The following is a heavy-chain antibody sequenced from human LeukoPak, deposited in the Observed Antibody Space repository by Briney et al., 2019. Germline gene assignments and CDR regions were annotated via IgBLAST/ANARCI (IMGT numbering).Heavy chain of an antibody. CDR1: GYSISSGYY. D-gene: IGHD6-13*01. Sequence: SETLSLTCTVSGYSISSGYYWGWIRQPPGKGLEWIGTIYHSGSIYYNPSLKSRVTISLDTSKNQFSLKLSSVTAADTAVYYCARGMSIAAADLDYWGQGTLVTVSS. J-gene: IGHJ4*02. CDR3: ARGMSIAAADLDY. V-gene: IGHV4-38-2*02. CDR2: IYHSGSI.